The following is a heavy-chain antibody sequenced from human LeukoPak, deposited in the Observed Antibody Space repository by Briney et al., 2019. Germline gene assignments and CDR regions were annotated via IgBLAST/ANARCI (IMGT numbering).Heavy chain of an antibody. Sequence: SSETLSLTCTVSGGSISSYYWSWIRQPPGKGLECIGYIYYSGSTNYNPSLKSRVTISVDTSKNQFSLKLSSVTAADTAVYYCARVMDSSSSSGDYWGQGTLVTVSS. CDR2: IYYSGST. V-gene: IGHV4-59*01. J-gene: IGHJ4*02. D-gene: IGHD6-6*01. CDR1: GGSISSYY. CDR3: ARVMDSSSSSGDY.